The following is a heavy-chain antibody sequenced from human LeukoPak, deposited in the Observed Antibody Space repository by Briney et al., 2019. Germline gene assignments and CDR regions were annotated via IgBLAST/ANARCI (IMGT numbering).Heavy chain of an antibody. J-gene: IGHJ4*02. D-gene: IGHD4-11*01. CDR3: ARVYRSSYWVHYYFDY. CDR2: IYYSGST. V-gene: IGHV4-31*03. Sequence: SETLSLTCTVSGGSISSGGYYWSWIRQHPGKGLEWIGCIYYSGSTYYNPSLKSRVTISVDTSKNQFSLKLSSVTAADTAVYYCARVYRSSYWVHYYFDYWGQGTLVTVSS. CDR1: GGSISSGGYY.